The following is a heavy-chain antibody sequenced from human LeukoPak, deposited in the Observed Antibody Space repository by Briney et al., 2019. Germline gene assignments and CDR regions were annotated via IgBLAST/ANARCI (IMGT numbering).Heavy chain of an antibody. CDR3: ARDDGDSPGAFDI. Sequence: GGSLRLSCAASGFTFSSYSMNWVRQAPGKGLEWVSSISSSSSYIYYADSVKGRFTISRDNAKNSLYLQMNSLRAEDTAVYYCARDDGDSPGAFDIWGQGTMVTVSS. V-gene: IGHV3-21*01. J-gene: IGHJ3*02. CDR2: ISSSSSYI. D-gene: IGHD4-17*01. CDR1: GFTFSSYS.